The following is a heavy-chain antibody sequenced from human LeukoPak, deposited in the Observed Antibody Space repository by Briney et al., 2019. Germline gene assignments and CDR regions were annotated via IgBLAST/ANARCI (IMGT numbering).Heavy chain of an antibody. J-gene: IGHJ2*01. CDR1: GGSISSGSYY. CDR3: ARVEWGVDRWYFDL. V-gene: IGHV4-61*02. CDR2: IYTSGST. D-gene: IGHD3-3*01. Sequence: NTSETLSLTCTVSGGSISSGSYYWSWIRQPAGKGLEWIGRIYTSGSTNYNPSLKSRVTMSVDTSNNQFSLRLSSVTAADTAVYYCARVEWGVDRWYFDLWGRGTLVTVSS.